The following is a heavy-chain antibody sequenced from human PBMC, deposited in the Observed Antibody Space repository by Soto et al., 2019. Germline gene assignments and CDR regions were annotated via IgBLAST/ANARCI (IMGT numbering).Heavy chain of an antibody. D-gene: IGHD4-4*01. J-gene: IGHJ4*02. V-gene: IGHV3-15*01. CDR2: IKTKSDGGTT. Sequence: GGSLRLSCSASGFRFDRAWASWVRQAPGRGLEWVGLIKTKSDGGTTDYAASVKGRFTISKDESEKTVYLHMNRLKTEDTAFYYCATTGYSNDGMFDSWGQGSLVTVSS. CDR3: ATTGYSNDGMFDS. CDR1: GFRFDRAW.